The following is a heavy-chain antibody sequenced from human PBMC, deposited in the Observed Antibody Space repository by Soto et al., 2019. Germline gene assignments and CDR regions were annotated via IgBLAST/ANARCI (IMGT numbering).Heavy chain of an antibody. CDR3: VKDRMAYNSVWDPFDI. J-gene: IGHJ3*02. Sequence: PVGSLRLSCAASGFTFYSYAMSWVRQAPGKGLEWVSTIGSVGGDTYYADSVKGRFTISRDDSKNTLLLQMNSLRAEDTAVYYCVKDRMAYNSVWDPFDIWGQRTMVTVSS. V-gene: IGHV3-23*01. CDR2: IGSVGGDT. CDR1: GFTFYSYA. D-gene: IGHD1-20*01.